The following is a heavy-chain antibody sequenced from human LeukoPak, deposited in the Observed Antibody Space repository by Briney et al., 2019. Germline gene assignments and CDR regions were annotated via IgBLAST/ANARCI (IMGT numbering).Heavy chain of an antibody. CDR3: ARSSAEIDIVVVPAAMDY. V-gene: IGHV1-2*02. CDR2: INPNSGGT. J-gene: IGHJ4*02. Sequence: ASVKVSCKASGYTFTSYGISWVRQAPGQGLEWMGWINPNSGGTNYAQKFQGRVTMTRDTSISTAYVELSRLRSDDTAVYYCARSSAEIDIVVVPAAMDYWGQGTLVTVSS. D-gene: IGHD2-2*01. CDR1: GYTFTSYG.